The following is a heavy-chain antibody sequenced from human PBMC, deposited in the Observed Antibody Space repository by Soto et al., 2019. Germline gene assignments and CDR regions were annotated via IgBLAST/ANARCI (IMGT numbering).Heavy chain of an antibody. Sequence: GGSLRLSCAASGFIFSSHGMHWVRQSPGKGLEWVAVISNDGENRFYSDSVKGRFTISRDNSKNTLYLQMNSLRAEDTAVYYCARPASLGSDWRNYYYYGKDVWGQGTTVTVSS. CDR1: GFIFSSHG. V-gene: IGHV3-30*03. D-gene: IGHD6-19*01. CDR3: ARPASLGSDWRNYYYYGKDV. CDR2: ISNDGENR. J-gene: IGHJ6*02.